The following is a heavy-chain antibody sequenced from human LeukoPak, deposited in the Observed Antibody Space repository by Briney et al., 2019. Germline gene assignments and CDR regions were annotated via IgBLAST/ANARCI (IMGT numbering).Heavy chain of an antibody. J-gene: IGHJ3*02. CDR2: IWYDGSNK. D-gene: IGHD2-8*01. CDR1: GFTFSSXX. V-gene: IGHV3-33*01. Sequence: PGGSLRLSCAASGFTFSSXXXHWVRQAPGXGXXWVSVIWYDGSNKYYADSVKGRFTISRDNSKNTLYLQMNSLRAEDTAVYYCAREKTLGVFDIWGQGTMVTVSS. CDR3: AREKTLGVFDI.